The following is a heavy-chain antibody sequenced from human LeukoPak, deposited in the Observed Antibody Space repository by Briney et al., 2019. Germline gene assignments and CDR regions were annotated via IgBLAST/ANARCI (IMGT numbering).Heavy chain of an antibody. Sequence: SETLSLTCTVSGGSISSYYWSWIRQPPGKGLEWIGYIYASGSTNYNPSLKSRVTISVDTSKNQFSLKLSSATAADTAVYYCARLGNWNYIDYWGQGTLVTVSS. D-gene: IGHD1-1*01. CDR3: ARLGNWNYIDY. CDR1: GGSISSYY. V-gene: IGHV4-4*09. J-gene: IGHJ4*02. CDR2: IYASGST.